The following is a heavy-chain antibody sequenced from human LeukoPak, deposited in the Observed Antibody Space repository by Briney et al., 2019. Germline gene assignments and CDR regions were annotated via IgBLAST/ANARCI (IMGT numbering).Heavy chain of an antibody. CDR2: IKQDGSEK. CDR3: ARDQLGSGWNFDY. CDR1: GFTFSSYW. V-gene: IGHV3-7*01. J-gene: IGHJ4*02. Sequence: PGGSLRLSCAASGFTFSSYWMGWVRQAPGKGLEWVANIKQDGSEKYYVDSVKGRFTISRDNAKNSLYLQMNSLRAEDTAVYYCARDQLGSGWNFDYWGQGTLVTVSS. D-gene: IGHD6-19*01.